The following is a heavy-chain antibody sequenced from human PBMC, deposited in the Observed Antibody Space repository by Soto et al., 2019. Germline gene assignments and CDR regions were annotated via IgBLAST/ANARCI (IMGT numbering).Heavy chain of an antibody. CDR1: GFTFSSYS. CDR3: ARDQATAGRPDGFDY. Sequence: EVQLVESGGGLVKPGGSLRLSCAASGFTFSSYSMNWVRQAPGKGLEWVSSISSSSSYIYYADSVKGRFTISRDNAKNSLYLQMNSLRAEDTAVYYCARDQATAGRPDGFDYWGQGTLVTVSS. J-gene: IGHJ4*02. CDR2: ISSSSSYI. V-gene: IGHV3-21*01. D-gene: IGHD6-6*01.